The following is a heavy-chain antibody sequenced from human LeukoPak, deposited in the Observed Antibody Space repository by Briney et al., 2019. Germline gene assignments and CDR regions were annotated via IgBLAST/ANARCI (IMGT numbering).Heavy chain of an antibody. J-gene: IGHJ6*02. D-gene: IGHD3-22*01. CDR1: GYTFTGYY. CDR3: ARGGDSSGYSSYYYYGMDV. V-gene: IGHV1-2*02. CDR2: INPNSGGT. Sequence: ASVKVSCKASGYTFTGYYMHWVRQAPGQGPEWMGWINPNSGGTNYAQKFQGRVTMTRDTSTSTVYMELSSLRSEDTAVYYCARGGDSSGYSSYYYYGMDVWGQGTTVTVSS.